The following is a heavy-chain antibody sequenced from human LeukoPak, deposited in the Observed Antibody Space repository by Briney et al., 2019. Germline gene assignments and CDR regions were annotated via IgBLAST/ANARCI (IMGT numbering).Heavy chain of an antibody. CDR3: ARRGSTVTTRRFDP. Sequence: SETLSLTCAVYGGSFSGYYWSWIRQPPGKGLEWIGEINHSGSTNYNPSLKSRVTTSVDTSKNQFSLKLSSVTAADTAVYYCARRGSTVTTRRFDPWGQGTLVTVSS. J-gene: IGHJ5*02. V-gene: IGHV4-34*01. D-gene: IGHD4-17*01. CDR1: GGSFSGYY. CDR2: INHSGST.